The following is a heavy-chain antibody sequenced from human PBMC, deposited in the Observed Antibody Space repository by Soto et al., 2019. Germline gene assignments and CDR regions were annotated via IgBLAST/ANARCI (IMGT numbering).Heavy chain of an antibody. Sequence: SETLSLTCTVSGGSVSSVNYYWSWIRQPPGKVLEWIGYIYHSGSTNYNPSLKSRVTISVATSKNQFSLKLSSVTAAYTAVYYCARRYSSAFDIWGQGTMVTVSS. D-gene: IGHD6-13*01. V-gene: IGHV4-61*01. CDR2: IYHSGST. CDR1: GGSVSSVNYY. CDR3: ARRYSSAFDI. J-gene: IGHJ3*02.